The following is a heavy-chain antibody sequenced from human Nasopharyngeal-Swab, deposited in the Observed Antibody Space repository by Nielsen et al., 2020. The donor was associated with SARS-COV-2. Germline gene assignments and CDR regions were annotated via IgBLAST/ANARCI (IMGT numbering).Heavy chain of an antibody. D-gene: IGHD3-16*02. CDR1: GYTFTSYG. J-gene: IGHJ4*02. V-gene: IGHV1-18*01. CDR3: ARAPHYDYFWGSFRHSFNFDY. Sequence: ASVKVSCKASGYTFTSYGISWVRQAPGQGLEWMGWISAYNGNTNYAQKVQGRVTMTTDTSTSTAYMELRSLRSDDTAVFYCARAPHYDYFWGSFRHSFNFDYWGQGTLVTVSS. CDR2: ISAYNGNT.